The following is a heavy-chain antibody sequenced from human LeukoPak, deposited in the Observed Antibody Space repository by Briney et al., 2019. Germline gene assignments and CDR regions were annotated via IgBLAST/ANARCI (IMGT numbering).Heavy chain of an antibody. Sequence: GSLRLSCAASGYTFSSYAMSWVRQAPGKGLEWIGSIYYSGSTYYNPYLKSRVTISVDTSKNQFSLKLSSVTAADTAVYYCARNPGAAAGTFDYWGQGTLVTVSS. J-gene: IGHJ4*02. D-gene: IGHD6-13*01. CDR3: ARNPGAAAGTFDY. CDR2: IYYSGST. CDR1: GYTFSSYA. V-gene: IGHV4-38-2*01.